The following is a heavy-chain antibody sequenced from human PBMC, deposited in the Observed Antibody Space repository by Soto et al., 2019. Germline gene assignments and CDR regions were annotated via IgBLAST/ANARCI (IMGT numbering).Heavy chain of an antibody. D-gene: IGHD6-19*01. CDR1: GFTFNTYV. CDR3: AKSLAVAAGWFDP. CDR2: ISYDGSND. Sequence: PGGSLRLSFAASGFTFNTYVMHWVRQAPGKGLEWVAFISYDGSNDYYADSVQGRFTISRDNSKNTVFLQMNSLRGEDTAVYYCAKSLAVAAGWFDPWGQGALVTVSS. J-gene: IGHJ5*02. V-gene: IGHV3-30*18.